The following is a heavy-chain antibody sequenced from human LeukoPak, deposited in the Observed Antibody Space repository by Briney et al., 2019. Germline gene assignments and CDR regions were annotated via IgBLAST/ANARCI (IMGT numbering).Heavy chain of an antibody. CDR3: ARDRVLPRYYGMDV. Sequence: GGSLRLSCAASGFTFSSYWMSWVRQAPGKGLEWVSYISSSGSTIYYADSVKGRFTISRDNAKNSLYLQMNSLRAEDTAVYYCARDRVLPRYYGMDVWGQGTTVTVSS. CDR2: ISSSGSTI. CDR1: GFTFSSYW. D-gene: IGHD3-10*01. J-gene: IGHJ6*02. V-gene: IGHV3-48*04.